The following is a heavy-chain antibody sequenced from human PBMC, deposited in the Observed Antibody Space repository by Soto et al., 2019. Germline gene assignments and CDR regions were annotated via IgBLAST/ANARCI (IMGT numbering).Heavy chain of an antibody. V-gene: IGHV3-30*18. CDR1: GFTFSSYG. Sequence: QVQLVESGGGVVQPGRSLRLSCAASGFTFSSYGMHWVRQAPGKGLEWVAVISYDGSNKYYADSVKGRFTISRDNSKNTLYLQMNSLRAEDTAVYYCAKDGDYGGVLGSYRYSLPDYFDYWGQGTLVTVSS. J-gene: IGHJ4*02. CDR3: AKDGDYGGVLGSYRYSLPDYFDY. D-gene: IGHD3-16*02. CDR2: ISYDGSNK.